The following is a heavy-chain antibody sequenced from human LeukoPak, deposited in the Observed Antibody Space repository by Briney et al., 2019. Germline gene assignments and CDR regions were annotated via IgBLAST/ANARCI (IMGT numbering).Heavy chain of an antibody. CDR1: GYTFTGYY. V-gene: IGHV1-2*02. CDR2: INPNSGGT. J-gene: IGHJ6*02. Sequence: ASVKVSCKASGYTFTGYYMHWVRQAPGQGLEWMGWINPNSGGTNYAQKFQGRVTMTRDTSISTAYMELSRLRSDDTAVYYCATCGSTSCYPYYYGMDVWGQGTTVTVSS. D-gene: IGHD2-2*01. CDR3: ATCGSTSCYPYYYGMDV.